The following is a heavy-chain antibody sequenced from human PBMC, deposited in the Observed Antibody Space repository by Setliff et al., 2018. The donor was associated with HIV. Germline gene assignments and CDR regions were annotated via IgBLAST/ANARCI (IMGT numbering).Heavy chain of an antibody. J-gene: IGHJ6*02. Sequence: PGGSLRLSCAPSGFTFGSYAMSWVRQAPGKGLEGVSVISGSGDSTFYADSLKGRFTISRDNSKNTLYLQMNSLRAEDTAVYYCAKTLPTLYPPHDYYFAMDVWGQGTTVTVSS. CDR1: GFTFGSYA. V-gene: IGHV3-23*01. CDR3: AKTLPTLYPPHDYYFAMDV. CDR2: ISGSGDST. D-gene: IGHD2-15*01.